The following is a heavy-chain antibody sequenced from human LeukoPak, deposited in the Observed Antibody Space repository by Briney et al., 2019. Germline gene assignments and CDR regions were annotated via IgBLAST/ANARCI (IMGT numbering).Heavy chain of an antibody. CDR1: GYSLTSYW. Sequence: GESLKISCKGSGYSLTSYWIGWVRQMPGKGLEWMGIIWPGDSETRYSPSFQGQVTMSVDKSISTAYLQWSSLKASDTAMYFCARQSTSSSGNVYWGQGTLVTVSS. CDR3: ARQSTSSSGNVY. CDR2: IWPGDSET. D-gene: IGHD6-19*01. V-gene: IGHV5-51*01. J-gene: IGHJ4*02.